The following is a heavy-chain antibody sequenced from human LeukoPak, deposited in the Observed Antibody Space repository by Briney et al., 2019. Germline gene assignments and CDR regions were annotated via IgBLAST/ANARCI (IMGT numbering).Heavy chain of an antibody. Sequence: PSETLSLTCAVSGGSISSGGYSWNWIRQPPGKGLEWIGYLYYSGSTYYNPSLKSRVTISVDTSKNQFSLKLSSVTAADTAVYYCARHEYCSSTSCQIRSWFDPWGQGTLVTVSS. CDR1: GGSISSGGYS. V-gene: IGHV4-30-4*07. CDR3: ARHEYCSSTSCQIRSWFDP. D-gene: IGHD2-2*01. CDR2: LYYSGST. J-gene: IGHJ5*02.